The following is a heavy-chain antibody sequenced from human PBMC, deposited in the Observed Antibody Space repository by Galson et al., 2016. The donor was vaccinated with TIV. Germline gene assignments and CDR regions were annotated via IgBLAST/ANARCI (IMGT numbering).Heavy chain of an antibody. J-gene: IGHJ6*02. CDR1: GFSLSTSGVG. CDR2: IYWDDDK. D-gene: IGHD2-8*02. Sequence: PALVKPTQTLTLTCTLSGFSLSTSGVGVGWFRQPPGKAPECLGLIYWDDDKRYSPSLESRLTITKDTSKNQVVLTMTNMDPVDSAAYYCAHRMCTSANCQTFSAIDVGGHGTTVTVSS. V-gene: IGHV2-5*02. CDR3: AHRMCTSANCQTFSAIDV.